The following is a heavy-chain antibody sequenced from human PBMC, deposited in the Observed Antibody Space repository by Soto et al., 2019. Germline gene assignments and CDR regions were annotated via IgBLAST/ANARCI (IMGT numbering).Heavy chain of an antibody. J-gene: IGHJ4*02. CDR2: IYHSGNT. D-gene: IGHD6-19*01. CDR3: ASSRKGGWTCDH. CDR1: GGSISSDNW. V-gene: IGHV4-4*02. Sequence: KTSETLSLTCSFSGGSISSDNWWSWVRQTPGMGLEWIGEIYHSGNTNYNPSLKSRVSISIDTSENQFSLNLNSVTAADTAVYYCASSRKGGWTCDHWGQGTLVTVSS.